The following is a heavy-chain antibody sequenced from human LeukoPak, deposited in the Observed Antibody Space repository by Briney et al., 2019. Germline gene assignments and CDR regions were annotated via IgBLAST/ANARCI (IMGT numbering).Heavy chain of an antibody. CDR3: ARDAGQLWENNYYYYYMDV. Sequence: GGSLRLSCAASGFTFSSYAMSWVRQAPGKGLEWVSAISGSGGSTYYADSVKGRFTISRDNAKNSLYLQMNSLRAEDTAVYYCARDAGQLWENNYYYYYMDVWGKGTTVTVSS. D-gene: IGHD5-18*01. CDR2: ISGSGGST. CDR1: GFTFSSYA. J-gene: IGHJ6*03. V-gene: IGHV3-23*01.